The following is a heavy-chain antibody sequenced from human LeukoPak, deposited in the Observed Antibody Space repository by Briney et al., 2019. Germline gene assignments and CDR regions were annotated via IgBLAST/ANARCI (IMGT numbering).Heavy chain of an antibody. D-gene: IGHD6-19*01. Sequence: ASVKVSCKASGYTFTGYYMHWVRQAPGQGLEWMGWINPNSGGTNYAQKFRGRVTMTRDTSISTAYMELSRLRSDDTAVYYCARRRSSGWRGDFDYWGQGTLVTVSS. J-gene: IGHJ4*02. V-gene: IGHV1-2*02. CDR3: ARRRSSGWRGDFDY. CDR1: GYTFTGYY. CDR2: INPNSGGT.